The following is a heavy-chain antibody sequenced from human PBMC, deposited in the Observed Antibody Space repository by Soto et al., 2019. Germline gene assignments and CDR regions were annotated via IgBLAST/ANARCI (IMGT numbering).Heavy chain of an antibody. V-gene: IGHV3-33*01. CDR3: ARDILLWFGDPLLGMDV. D-gene: IGHD3-10*01. CDR2: IWYDGSNK. J-gene: IGHJ6*02. CDR1: GFTFSSYG. Sequence: PGGSLRLSCAASGFTFSSYGMHWVRQAPGKGLEWVAVIWYDGSNKYYADSVKGRFTISRDNSKNTLYLQMNSLRAEDTAVYYCARDILLWFGDPLLGMDVWGQGTTVTVSS.